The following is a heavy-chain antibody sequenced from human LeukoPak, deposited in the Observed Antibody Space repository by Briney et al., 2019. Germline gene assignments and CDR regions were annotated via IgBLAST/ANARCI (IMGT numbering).Heavy chain of an antibody. CDR3: ATNREMRFGELSFTPYYYGMDV. V-gene: IGHV1-24*01. Sequence: ASVKVSCKVSGYTLTELSMHWVRQAPGKGLEWMGGFDPEDGETIYAQKFQGRVTMTEDTSTDTAYMELSSLRSEDTAVYYCATNREMRFGELSFTPYYYGMDVWGQGTTVTVSS. CDR1: GYTLTELS. CDR2: FDPEDGET. D-gene: IGHD3-10*01. J-gene: IGHJ6*02.